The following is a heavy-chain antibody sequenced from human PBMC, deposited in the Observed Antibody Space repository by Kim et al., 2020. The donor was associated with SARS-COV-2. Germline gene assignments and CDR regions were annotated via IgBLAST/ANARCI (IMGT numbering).Heavy chain of an antibody. D-gene: IGHD2-21*02. CDR2: ISGSGGST. CDR3: AKDIEPDDCYQCVVNFDY. J-gene: IGHJ4*02. V-gene: IGHV3-23*01. CDR1: GFTFSSYA. Sequence: GGSLRLSCAASGFTFSSYAMSWVRQAPGKGLEWVSAISGSGGSTYYADSVKGRFTISRDNSKNTLYLQMNSLRAEDTAVYYCAKDIEPDDCYQCVVNFDYWGQGTLVTVSS.